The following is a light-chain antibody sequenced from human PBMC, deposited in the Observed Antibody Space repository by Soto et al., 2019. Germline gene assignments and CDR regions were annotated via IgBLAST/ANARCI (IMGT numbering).Light chain of an antibody. J-gene: IGKJ1*01. V-gene: IGKV3-15*01. Sequence: EIVLTQSPATLSLSPGERATLSCRASQSVSSYLAWYQQKPGQAPWLLIYGASTRATGIPARFSRSGSGTEFTLTISSLHSEDFAVYFCQQYNIWPQTFGQVTKVDIK. CDR1: QSVSSY. CDR3: QQYNIWPQT. CDR2: GAS.